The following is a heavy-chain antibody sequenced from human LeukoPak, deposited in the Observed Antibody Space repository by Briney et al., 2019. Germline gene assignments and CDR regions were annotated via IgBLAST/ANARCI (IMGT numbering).Heavy chain of an antibody. J-gene: IGHJ5*02. D-gene: IGHD3-10*01. Sequence: SQTLSLTCAVSGGSISSGGYSWSWIRLPPGKGLEWIGYMYHSGSTYYNPSLKSRVTISIDRSKNHFSLKLSSVTAADTAVYYCARGREAVSLWFGGWFDPWGQGTLVTVSS. V-gene: IGHV4-30-2*01. CDR1: GGSISSGGYS. CDR3: ARGREAVSLWFGGWFDP. CDR2: MYHSGST.